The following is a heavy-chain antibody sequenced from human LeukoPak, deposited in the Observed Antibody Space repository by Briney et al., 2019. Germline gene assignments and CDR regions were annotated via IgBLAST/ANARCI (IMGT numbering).Heavy chain of an antibody. Sequence: GASLRLSCAASGFTFSSYWMSWVRQAPGKGLEWVANIKQDGSEKYYVDSVKGRFTISRDNAKNSLYLQMNSLRAEDTAVYYCARGLSDYDFWSGYYTDHDAFDIWGQGTMVTVSS. CDR3: ARGLSDYDFWSGYYTDHDAFDI. V-gene: IGHV3-7*01. J-gene: IGHJ3*02. CDR2: IKQDGSEK. D-gene: IGHD3-3*01. CDR1: GFTFSSYW.